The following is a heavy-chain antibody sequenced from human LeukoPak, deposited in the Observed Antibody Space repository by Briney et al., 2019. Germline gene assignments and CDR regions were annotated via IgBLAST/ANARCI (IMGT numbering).Heavy chain of an antibody. CDR1: GGTFSSYA. J-gene: IGHJ4*02. CDR3: ARGQYTTALQYYFDY. D-gene: IGHD5-18*01. CDR2: IIPIFGTA. Sequence: SVKVSCKASGGTFSSYAISWVRQAPGQGLEWMGGIIPIFGTANYAQKFQGSVTITTDESTSTAYMELSSLRSEDTAVYYCARGQYTTALQYYFDYWGQGTLVTVSS. V-gene: IGHV1-69*05.